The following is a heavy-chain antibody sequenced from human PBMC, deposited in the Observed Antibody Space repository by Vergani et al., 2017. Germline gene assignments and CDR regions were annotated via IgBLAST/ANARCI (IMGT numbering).Heavy chain of an antibody. Sequence: VQSGDEVKKPGASVKVSCKTSGYSFINYGISWVRQAPGQGLEWMGWINTNTGNPTYAQGFTGRFVFSLDTSVTTAYLQISSLKAEDTAVYYCARATRSMVRGLTYYFDYWGQGTLVTVSS. V-gene: IGHV7-4-1*02. D-gene: IGHD3-10*01. CDR3: ARATRSMVRGLTYYFDY. CDR2: INTNTGNP. J-gene: IGHJ4*02. CDR1: GYSFINYG.